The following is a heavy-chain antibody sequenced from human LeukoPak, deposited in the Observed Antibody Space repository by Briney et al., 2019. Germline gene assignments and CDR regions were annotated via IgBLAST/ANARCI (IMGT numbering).Heavy chain of an antibody. V-gene: IGHV3-30*02. Sequence: PGGSLRLSYAVWGRNYRRYAKQGPRQAPGKGVEWVAFIWYDGSNKDYTDSVKGRFTISRDNDKNRLHVQMNRLRGEDTAVYCCAKDYRVYYYSSAFYYCGQGTLVSVSS. CDR1: GRNYRRYA. CDR3: AKDYRVYYYSSAFYY. CDR2: IWYDGSNK. D-gene: IGHD3-22*01. J-gene: IGHJ4*02.